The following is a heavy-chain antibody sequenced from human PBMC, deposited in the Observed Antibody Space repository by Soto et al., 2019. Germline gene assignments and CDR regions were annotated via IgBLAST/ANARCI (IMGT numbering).Heavy chain of an antibody. J-gene: IGHJ4*02. CDR1: GFSFDDYA. CDR2: ISGSGDNT. V-gene: IGHV3-23*01. CDR3: AKEGYYGSGSYFHFDY. D-gene: IGHD3-10*01. Sequence: EVQLLESGGGLVQPGGSLRLSCAASGFSFDDYAMTWVRQAAGKGLEWVSAISGSGDNTYYADSVKGRFTISRDNSKNTLYLQMNSLRAEDTAVYYCAKEGYYGSGSYFHFDYWGQGTLVTVSS.